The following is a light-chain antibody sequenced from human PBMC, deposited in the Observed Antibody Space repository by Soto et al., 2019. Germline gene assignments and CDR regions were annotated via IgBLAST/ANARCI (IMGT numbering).Light chain of an antibody. V-gene: IGLV2-14*01. CDR2: EVG. Sequence: QSALTQPASVSGSHGQSITISCTGSSSDVGGYNYVSWYQQYTGKAPKLMIYEVGNRPSGVSNRFSGSKSGNTASLTISGLQAEDEADYYCSSYTTSSSYVFGTGTKLTVL. CDR3: SSYTTSSSYV. J-gene: IGLJ1*01. CDR1: SSDVGGYNY.